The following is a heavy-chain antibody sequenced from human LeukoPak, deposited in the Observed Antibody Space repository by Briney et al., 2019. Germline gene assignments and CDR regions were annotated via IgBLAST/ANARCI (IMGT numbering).Heavy chain of an antibody. CDR1: GGSFSGYY. Sequence: SETLSLTCAVYGGSFSGYYWSWIRQPPGKGLEWIGEINHSGSTNYNPSLKSQVTISVDTSKNQFSLKLSSVTAADTAVYYCASSSSENEYYFDYWGQGTLVTVSS. CDR2: INHSGST. CDR3: ASSSSENEYYFDY. V-gene: IGHV4-34*01. J-gene: IGHJ4*02. D-gene: IGHD6-6*01.